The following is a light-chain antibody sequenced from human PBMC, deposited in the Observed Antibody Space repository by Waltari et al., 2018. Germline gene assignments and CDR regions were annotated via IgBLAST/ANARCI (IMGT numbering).Light chain of an antibody. J-gene: IGKJ2*01. CDR2: KAS. Sequence: DIQMTQSPATLSASVGDRVTISCRASQIFSSWLAWYQQKPGKAPKILIFKASFLESGVPSRFSGSGSGTEFSLTISSLQPEDFATYYCQQYDDFPFTFGQGTKVEVK. CDR1: QIFSSW. V-gene: IGKV1-5*03. CDR3: QQYDDFPFT.